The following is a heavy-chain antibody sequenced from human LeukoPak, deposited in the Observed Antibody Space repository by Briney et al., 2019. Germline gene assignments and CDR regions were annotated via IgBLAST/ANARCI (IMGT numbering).Heavy chain of an antibody. Sequence: GGSLRLSCAASGFTFSSYWMHWVRQAPGKGLVWVSRINSDGSSTSYADSVKGRFTISRDNTKNTLYLQMNSLRAEDTAVYYCASGIAAAGVHFDYWGQGTLVTVSS. CDR3: ASGIAAAGVHFDY. V-gene: IGHV3-74*01. D-gene: IGHD6-13*01. J-gene: IGHJ4*02. CDR1: GFTFSSYW. CDR2: INSDGSST.